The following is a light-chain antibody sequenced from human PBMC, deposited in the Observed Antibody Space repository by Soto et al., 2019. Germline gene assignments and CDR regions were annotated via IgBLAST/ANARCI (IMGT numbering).Light chain of an antibody. J-gene: IGKJ1*01. CDR1: QSISGW. CDR3: QQYSAYSLT. V-gene: IGKV1-5*01. Sequence: DIQMTHSPSTLSASVGDRVTITCRSSQSISGWLAWYQQKPGKAPKLLIYDASNLESGVPSRFSGSGSGTDFTLTISSLQPDDFATFYCQQYSAYSLTFGQGTKVDIK. CDR2: DAS.